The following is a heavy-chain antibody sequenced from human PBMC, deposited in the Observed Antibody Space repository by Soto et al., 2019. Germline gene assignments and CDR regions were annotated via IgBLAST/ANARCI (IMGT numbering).Heavy chain of an antibody. CDR1: GFTFSSYE. D-gene: IGHD6-6*01. CDR2: ISSSGSTI. J-gene: IGHJ4*02. Sequence: EVQLVESGGGLVQPGGSLRLSCAAAGFTFSSYEMNWVRQAPGKGLEWVSYISSSGSTIYYADSVKGRFTISRDNAKTSLYLQMNSLRAEDTAVYYCERDGIGGRPQYYFDNWGQGPLVTVSS. V-gene: IGHV3-48*03. CDR3: ERDGIGGRPQYYFDN.